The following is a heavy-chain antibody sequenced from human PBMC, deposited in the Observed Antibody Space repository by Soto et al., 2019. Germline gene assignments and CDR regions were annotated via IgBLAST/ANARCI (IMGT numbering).Heavy chain of an antibody. CDR1: WGNSVSLG. CDR3: AKAALLTARQGTWLEP. CDR2: ISYDGSNK. D-gene: IGHD6-6*01. V-gene: IGHV3-30*18. Sequence: LRHRSAVSWGNSVSLGVHRVRKAPGKGLEWVAVISYDGSNKYYADSVKGRFTISRDNSKNTLYLQMNSLRAEDTAVYYCAKAALLTARQGTWLEPWGKGTLVPVSS. J-gene: IGHJ5*02.